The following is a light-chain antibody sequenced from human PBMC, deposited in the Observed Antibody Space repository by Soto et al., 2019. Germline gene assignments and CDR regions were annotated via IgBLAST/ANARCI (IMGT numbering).Light chain of an antibody. CDR2: GAS. CDR3: QQYNNWPPMYT. V-gene: IGKV3-15*01. J-gene: IGKJ2*01. Sequence: EIVMTQSPATLSVSPGERATLSCRASQSVSSNLAWYQQKPGQAPRLLIYGASTRATGIPARFSGSGSGTECTLTISSLQCEDFAVYYSQQYNNWPPMYTFGQGTKLEIK. CDR1: QSVSSN.